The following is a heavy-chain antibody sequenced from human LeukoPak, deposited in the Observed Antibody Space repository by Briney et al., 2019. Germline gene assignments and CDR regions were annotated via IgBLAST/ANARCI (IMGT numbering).Heavy chain of an antibody. CDR3: ARGSSGIVGATPHYYFDY. V-gene: IGHV4-59*01. Sequence: SETLFLTCTVSGGSISSYYWSWIRQPPGKGLEWIGYIYYSGSTNYNPSLKSRVTISVDTSKNQFSLKLSSVTAADTAVYYCARGSSGIVGATPHYYFDYWGQGTLVTVSS. CDR1: GGSISSYY. CDR2: IYYSGST. D-gene: IGHD1-26*01. J-gene: IGHJ4*02.